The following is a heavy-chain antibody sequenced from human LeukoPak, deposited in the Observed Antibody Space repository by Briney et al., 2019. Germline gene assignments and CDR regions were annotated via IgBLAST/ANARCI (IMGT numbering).Heavy chain of an antibody. CDR3: AKSIGGVVVVAADF. D-gene: IGHD2-15*01. CDR2: ISGSGGGT. CDR1: GFTFSSYA. Sequence: GGSLRLSCAASGFTFSSYAMPWVRQAPGKGLEWVSVISGSGGGTHYADSVKGRFTLSRDNSKNNVFLQMNSLRAEDTAVYYCAKSIGGVVVVAADFWGQGTLVTVSS. V-gene: IGHV3-23*01. J-gene: IGHJ4*02.